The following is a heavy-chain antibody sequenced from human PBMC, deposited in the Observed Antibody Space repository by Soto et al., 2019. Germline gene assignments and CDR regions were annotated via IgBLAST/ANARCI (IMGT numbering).Heavy chain of an antibody. CDR3: ARGAGGYYYMDV. D-gene: IGHD3-10*01. CDR1: GFTFSSYW. Sequence: EVQLVESGGGLVQPGGSLRLSCAASGFTFSSYWMHWVRPVPGKGLVWVSRLYIDGSRTSYADSVKGRFTISRDNAKNTLYLQMNSLRAEDTAVYYCARGAGGYYYMDVWGKGTTVTVSS. V-gene: IGHV3-74*01. J-gene: IGHJ6*03. CDR2: LYIDGSRT.